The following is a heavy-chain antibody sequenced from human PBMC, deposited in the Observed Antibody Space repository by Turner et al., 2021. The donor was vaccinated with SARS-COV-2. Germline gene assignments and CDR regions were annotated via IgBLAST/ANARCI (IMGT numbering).Heavy chain of an antibody. CDR1: DDSIRNSVYF. Sequence: QLHLQESGPGLVKPSETLSLTCTVSDDSIRNSVYFWGWFRQPPGKGREWIATVDDSGRTDYNPSYKPSLKSRATLSVDTSTNGLSLKMRSVTAADTAVYFCALNTNRIEVVTGAFDFWGQGTMVTVSS. J-gene: IGHJ3*01. CDR3: ALNTNRIEVVTGAFDF. D-gene: IGHD3-22*01. CDR2: VDDSGRT. V-gene: IGHV4-39*02.